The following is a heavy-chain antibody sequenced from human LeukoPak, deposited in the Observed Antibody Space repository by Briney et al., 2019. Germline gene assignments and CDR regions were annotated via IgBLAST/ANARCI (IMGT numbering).Heavy chain of an antibody. D-gene: IGHD6-19*01. CDR3: ARKSKWNSSGWYGLYFDY. V-gene: IGHV4-39*01. J-gene: IGHJ4*02. CDR2: IYYSGST. CDR1: GGSISSSSYY. Sequence: SETLSLTCTVSGGSISSSSYYWGWIRQPPGKGLEWIGSIYYSGSTYYNPSPKSRVTISVDTSKNQFSLKLSSVTAADTAVYYCARKSKWNSSGWYGLYFDYWGQGTLVTVSS.